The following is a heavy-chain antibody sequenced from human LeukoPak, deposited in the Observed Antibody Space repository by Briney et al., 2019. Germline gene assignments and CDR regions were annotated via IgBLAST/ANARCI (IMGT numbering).Heavy chain of an antibody. J-gene: IGHJ4*02. V-gene: IGHV6-1*01. Sequence: SVQSRITINPDTSKNQFSLQLNSVTPEDTAVYYCARMYYDYVWGSYRLGYYFDYWGQGTLVTVSS. D-gene: IGHD3-16*02. CDR3: ARMYYDYVWGSYRLGYYFDY.